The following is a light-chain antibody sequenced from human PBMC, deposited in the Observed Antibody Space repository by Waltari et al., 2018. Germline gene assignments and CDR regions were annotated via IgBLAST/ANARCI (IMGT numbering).Light chain of an antibody. CDR2: AAS. CDR3: QQYGDSPVT. J-gene: IGKJ5*01. V-gene: IGKV3-20*01. CDR1: QSVSSNY. Sequence: EIVLTQSPGTLSLSPGARATLSCRASQSVSSNYLAWYQQKPGQAPRLLIYAASSRATGIPDRFSGTGSGTDFTLSISRLEPEDFAVYYCQQYGDSPVTFGQGTRLQIK.